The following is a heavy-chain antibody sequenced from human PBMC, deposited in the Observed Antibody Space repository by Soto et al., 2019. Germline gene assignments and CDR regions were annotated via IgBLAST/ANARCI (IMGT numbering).Heavy chain of an antibody. Sequence: ASVKVSCKASGYTFTSYGISWVRQAPGQGLEWMGWISAYNGNTNYAQKVQGRVTMTTATSTSTVYMELRSLRSDDTAVYYCARNPRYNWNYWKDYYYYMDVWGKGTTVTVSS. V-gene: IGHV1-18*01. CDR3: ARNPRYNWNYWKDYYYYMDV. J-gene: IGHJ6*03. CDR1: GYTFTSYG. CDR2: ISAYNGNT. D-gene: IGHD1-7*01.